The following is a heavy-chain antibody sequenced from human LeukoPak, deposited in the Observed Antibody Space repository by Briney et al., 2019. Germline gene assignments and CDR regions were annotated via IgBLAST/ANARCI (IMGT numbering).Heavy chain of an antibody. V-gene: IGHV3-73*01. CDR3: TRPSSTSWEDFQH. D-gene: IGHD2-2*01. J-gene: IGHJ1*01. Sequence: GGSLRLSCAASGFTFSGSAMHWVRQASGKGLEWVGRIRSKANSYATAYAASVKGRFTISRDDSKNTAYLQMNSLKTEDTAVYYCTRPSSTSWEDFQHWGQGTLVTVSS. CDR2: IRSKANSYAT. CDR1: GFTFSGSA.